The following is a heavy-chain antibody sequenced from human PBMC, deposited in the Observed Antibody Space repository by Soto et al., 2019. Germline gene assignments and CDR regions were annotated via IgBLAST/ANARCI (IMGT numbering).Heavy chain of an antibody. D-gene: IGHD6-6*01. V-gene: IGHV3-30-3*01. J-gene: IGHJ4*02. CDR2: ISYDGSNK. CDR1: GFTFSSYA. Sequence: GGSLRLSCAASGFTFSSYAMHWVRQAPGKGLEWVAVISYDGSNKYYADSVKGRFTISRDNSKNTLYLQMNSLRAEDTAVYYCARDTNSSSPFDYWGQGTLVTVSS. CDR3: ARDTNSSSPFDY.